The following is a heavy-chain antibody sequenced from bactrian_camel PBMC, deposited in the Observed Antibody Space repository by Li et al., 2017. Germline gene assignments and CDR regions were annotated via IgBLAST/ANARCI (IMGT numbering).Heavy chain of an antibody. CDR2: IYNDGSNT. Sequence: QLVESGGGLVQPGGSLRLSCAASGFTFSNYYMSWIRQAPGKGLEWIISIYNDGSNTFSADSVKGRFTISRDVAKSTAYLQLNSLKTEDTAMYYCAGFRERGRPGQGTQVTVS. D-gene: IGHD7*01. CDR1: GFTFSNYY. V-gene: IGHV3-2*01. J-gene: IGHJ4*01.